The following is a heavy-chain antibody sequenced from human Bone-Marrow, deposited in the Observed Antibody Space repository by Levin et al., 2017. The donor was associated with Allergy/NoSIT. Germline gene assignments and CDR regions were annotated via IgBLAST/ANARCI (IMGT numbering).Heavy chain of an antibody. J-gene: IGHJ3*02. CDR1: GYTFTSSD. CDR2: MNPNSGNT. Sequence: GASVKVSCKASGYTFTSSDINWVRQATGQGLQWMGWMNPNSGNTGYAQKFQGRVTMTRNTSIRTAYMELSSLRSEDTAVYYCARRSPYGDEAFDIWGQGTMVTVSS. D-gene: IGHD4-17*01. V-gene: IGHV1-8*01. CDR3: ARRSPYGDEAFDI.